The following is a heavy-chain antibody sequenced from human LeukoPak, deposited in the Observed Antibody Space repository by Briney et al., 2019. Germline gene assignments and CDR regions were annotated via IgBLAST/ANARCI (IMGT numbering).Heavy chain of an antibody. CDR1: GFTFSSYA. Sequence: PGGSLRLSCAASGFTFSSYAMHWVRQAPGKGLEWVAMISYDGKSQHYGDSVKGRFTISRDNSKDTVYLQMNSLRPEDSAMYYCAKDLYGGGWYNYFDPWGQGTQVTVSS. CDR2: ISYDGKSQ. J-gene: IGHJ5*02. D-gene: IGHD6-19*01. CDR3: AKDLYGGGWYNYFDP. V-gene: IGHV3-30*04.